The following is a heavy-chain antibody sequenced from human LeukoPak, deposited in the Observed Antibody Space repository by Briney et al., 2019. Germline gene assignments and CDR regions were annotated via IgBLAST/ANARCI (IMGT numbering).Heavy chain of an antibody. V-gene: IGHV4-59*01. J-gene: IGHJ3*02. CDR1: GGSISSYY. CDR2: IYYSGST. D-gene: IGHD1-26*01. Sequence: SETLSLACTVSGGSISSYYWSWIRQPPGKGLEWIGYIYYSGSTNYNPSLKSRVTISVDTSKNQFSLKLSSVTAADTAVYYCARSNSGSYYVGAFDIWGQGTMVTVSS. CDR3: ARSNSGSYYVGAFDI.